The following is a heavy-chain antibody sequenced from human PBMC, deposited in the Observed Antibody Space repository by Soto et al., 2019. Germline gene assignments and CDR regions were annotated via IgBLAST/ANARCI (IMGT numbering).Heavy chain of an antibody. V-gene: IGHV4-59*08. CDR3: ACHGISGSYYDAFYI. CDR2: IYYSGRT. D-gene: IGHD1-26*01. Sequence: KGLEWIGYIYYSGRTNYNPSLKSRVTISVDTSKNQFSLKLSSVTAAETAVYYCACHGISGSYYDAFYIWARGTLVPVSS. J-gene: IGHJ3*02.